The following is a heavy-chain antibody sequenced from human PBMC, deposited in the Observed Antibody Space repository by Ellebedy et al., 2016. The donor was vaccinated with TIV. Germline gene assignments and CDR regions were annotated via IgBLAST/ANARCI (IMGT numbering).Heavy chain of an antibody. CDR3: ARRDGSYRTFDY. CDR2: INHSGST. V-gene: IGHV4-59*08. J-gene: IGHJ4*02. Sequence: MPSETLSLTCTVSGGSISSYYWSWIRQPPGKGLEWIGEINHSGSTNYNPSLKSRVTISVDTSKNQFSLKLSPVTAADTAVYYCARRDGSYRTFDYWGQGTLVTVSS. CDR1: GGSISSYY. D-gene: IGHD1-26*01.